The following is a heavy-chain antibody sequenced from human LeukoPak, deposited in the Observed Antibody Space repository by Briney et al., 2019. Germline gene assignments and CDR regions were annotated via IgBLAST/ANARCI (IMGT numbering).Heavy chain of an antibody. Sequence: ASVKVSCKASGYTFTGYYMHWVRQAPGQGLEWMGWISPNSGGTNYAQKFQGRVTMTRDTSISTAYMELSRLRSDDTAVYYCARSIVVVVAAMNYWGQGTLVTVSS. CDR2: ISPNSGGT. D-gene: IGHD2-15*01. V-gene: IGHV1-2*02. J-gene: IGHJ4*02. CDR3: ARSIVVVVAAMNY. CDR1: GYTFTGYY.